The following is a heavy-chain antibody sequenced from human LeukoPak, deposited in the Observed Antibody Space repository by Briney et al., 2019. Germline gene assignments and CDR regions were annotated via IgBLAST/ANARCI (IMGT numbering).Heavy chain of an antibody. Sequence: GASVKVSCKASGYSFTSYGISWVRQAPGQGLEWMGWISAYNGNTNYAQKLQGRVTMTTDTSTTTAYMELRSLRSDDTAVYYCATDGRTGTPGYWGQGTLVTVSS. J-gene: IGHJ4*02. V-gene: IGHV1-18*01. CDR1: GYSFTSYG. CDR2: ISAYNGNT. CDR3: ATDGRTGTPGY. D-gene: IGHD1-7*01.